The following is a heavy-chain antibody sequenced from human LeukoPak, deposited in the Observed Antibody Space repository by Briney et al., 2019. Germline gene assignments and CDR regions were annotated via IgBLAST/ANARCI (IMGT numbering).Heavy chain of an antibody. CDR3: ARGSQPRGVIIAGLDY. V-gene: IGHV1-3*01. D-gene: IGHD3-10*01. Sequence: ASVKVSCKASGYTFTSYAMHWVRQAPGQRLEWMGWINAGNGNTKYSQKFQGRVTITRDTSANTAYMELSSLRSEDTAVYYCARGSQPRGVIIAGLDYWGQGTLVTVSS. J-gene: IGHJ4*02. CDR1: GYTFTSYA. CDR2: INAGNGNT.